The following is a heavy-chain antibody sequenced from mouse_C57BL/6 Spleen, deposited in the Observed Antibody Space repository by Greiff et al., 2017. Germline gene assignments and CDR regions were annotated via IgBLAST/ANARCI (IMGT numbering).Heavy chain of an antibody. CDR3: ARFITFFDY. CDR1: GYTFTSYW. V-gene: IGHV1-50*01. D-gene: IGHD1-1*01. CDR2: IDPSDSYT. J-gene: IGHJ2*01. Sequence: VKLVESGAELVKPGASVKLSCKASGYTFTSYWMQWVKQRPGQGLEWIGEIDPSDSYTNYNQKFKGKATLTVDTSSSTAYMQLSSLTSEDSAVYYCARFITFFDYWGQGTTLTVSS.